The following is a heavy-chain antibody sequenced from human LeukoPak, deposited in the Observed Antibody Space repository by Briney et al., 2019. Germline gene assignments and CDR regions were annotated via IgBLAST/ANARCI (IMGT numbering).Heavy chain of an antibody. J-gene: IGHJ4*02. CDR2: IRQDDSEK. CDR3: VTDRKVGTWDPRSNY. CDR1: GFTFSDYW. Sequence: GGSLRLSCSASGFTFSDYWMMWVRQAPGKGLEWVGNIRQDDSEKNYVDSVKGRFTISRDNAKFSLYLQMNSLRAEDTAIYYCVTDRKVGTWDPRSNYWGQGTLVTVSS. D-gene: IGHD4-23*01. V-gene: IGHV3-7*01.